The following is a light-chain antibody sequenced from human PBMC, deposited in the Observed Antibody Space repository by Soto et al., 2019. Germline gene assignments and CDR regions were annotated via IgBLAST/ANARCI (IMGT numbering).Light chain of an antibody. CDR3: QHYDTFSWT. J-gene: IGKJ1*01. CDR1: EDIDTS. CDR2: GAS. V-gene: IGKV1-5*01. Sequence: DIQMTQSPSTLSVSLGDRITITCRASEDIDTSLAWFQQRPGKAPKVLIAGASGLMNGVPSTFSGSGFGTEFALTISSVQPDDFATYFCQHYDTFSWTFGQGTKVDIK.